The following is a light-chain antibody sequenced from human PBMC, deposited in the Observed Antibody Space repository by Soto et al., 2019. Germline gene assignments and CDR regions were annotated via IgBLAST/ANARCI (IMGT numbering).Light chain of an antibody. J-gene: IGKJ1*01. V-gene: IGKV3-15*01. Sequence: DIVMTQSPATLPLSPGERATLSCRASQSVSSNLAWYQQKPGQAPRLLIYDASTRATGIPARFSGSGSGTEFTLTISSLQSEDFAVYYCQQYNKWPPGTFGQGTKVEIK. CDR1: QSVSSN. CDR2: DAS. CDR3: QQYNKWPPGT.